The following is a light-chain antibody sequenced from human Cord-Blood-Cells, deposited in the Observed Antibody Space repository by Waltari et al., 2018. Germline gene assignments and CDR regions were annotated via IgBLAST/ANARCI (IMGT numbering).Light chain of an antibody. Sequence: EIVLTQSPATLSLSPGERATLSCRASQSVSSYLAWYQQKPGQAPRLLTDDASNRAAGIPARFSGRGSGTDFTLTISSLEPEDFAVYYCQQRSNWTFGQGTKVEIK. CDR3: QQRSNWT. CDR2: DAS. J-gene: IGKJ1*01. CDR1: QSVSSY. V-gene: IGKV3-11*01.